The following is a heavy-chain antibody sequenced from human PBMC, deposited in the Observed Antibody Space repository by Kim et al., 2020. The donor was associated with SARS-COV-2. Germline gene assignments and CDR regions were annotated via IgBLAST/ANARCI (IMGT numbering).Heavy chain of an antibody. Sequence: GGSLRLSCAASGFTFSSYSMNWVRQAPGKVLEWVSSISSSSSYIYYADSVKGRFTISRDNAKNSLYLQMNSLRAEDTAVYYCARDPKFYYDSSGYPYYYGMDVWGQGTTVTVSS. CDR1: GFTFSSYS. D-gene: IGHD3-22*01. CDR2: ISSSSSYI. V-gene: IGHV3-21*01. J-gene: IGHJ6*02. CDR3: ARDPKFYYDSSGYPYYYGMDV.